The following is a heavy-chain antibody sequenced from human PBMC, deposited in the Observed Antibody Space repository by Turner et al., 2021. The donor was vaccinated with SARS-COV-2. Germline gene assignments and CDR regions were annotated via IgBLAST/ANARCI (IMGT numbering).Heavy chain of an antibody. CDR2: ISSRISYI. CDR3: ARGDDFWRGYSSYGMDV. Sequence: EVQLVESGGGLVKPGGSLRLSCAASGSTFSSYSMNWFRQATGKGLEWVSSISSRISYIYYADSVKGRFTISRDNAKNSLYLQMNSLRAEDTAVYYCARGDDFWRGYSSYGMDVWGQGTTVTVSS. V-gene: IGHV3-21*01. D-gene: IGHD3-3*01. J-gene: IGHJ6*02. CDR1: GSTFSSYS.